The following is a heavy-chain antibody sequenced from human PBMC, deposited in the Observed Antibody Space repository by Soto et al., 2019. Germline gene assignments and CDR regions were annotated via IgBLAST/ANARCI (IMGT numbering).Heavy chain of an antibody. CDR2: IRSKAYGGTT. V-gene: IGHV3-49*04. CDR3: TRVVAAPGSNWFDP. Sequence: GGPLRLSCTASGFTFGDYAMSWVRQAPGKGLEWVGFIRSKAYGGTTDYAASVKGRFTISRDDSKSIAYLQMNSLKTEDTAVYYCTRVVAAPGSNWFDPWGQGTLVTVSS. D-gene: IGHD6-6*01. J-gene: IGHJ5*02. CDR1: GFTFGDYA.